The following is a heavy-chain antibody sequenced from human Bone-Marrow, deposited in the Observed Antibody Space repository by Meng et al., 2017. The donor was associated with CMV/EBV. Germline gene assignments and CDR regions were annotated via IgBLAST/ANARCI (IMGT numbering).Heavy chain of an antibody. J-gene: IGHJ4*02. V-gene: IGHV4-4*07. D-gene: IGHD6-6*01. CDR2: ISVLRTT. CDR3: ARDAFRSSFDY. Sequence: LTCTVSGDYLTTSSENCIRPPAFKSLEWIARISVLRTTSYNPSLNARVTISIDTSTNQFSLKLRTANAADTAVYYCARDAFRSSFDYWGQGNLVTVSS. CDR1: GDYLTTSS.